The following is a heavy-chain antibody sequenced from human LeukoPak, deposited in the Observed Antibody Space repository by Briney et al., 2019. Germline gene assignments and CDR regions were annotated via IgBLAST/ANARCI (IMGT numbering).Heavy chain of an antibody. CDR3: ARDRVVWYCSSTSCLDYYGMDV. V-gene: IGHV4-4*07. Sequence: SETLSLTCTVSGGSISSYYWSWIRQPAGKGLEWIGRIYTSGSTNYNPSLKSRVTMSVDTSKNQFSLKLSSVTAADTAVYYCARDRVVWYCSSTSCLDYYGMDVWGQGTTVTVSS. D-gene: IGHD2-2*01. CDR2: IYTSGST. J-gene: IGHJ6*02. CDR1: GGSISSYY.